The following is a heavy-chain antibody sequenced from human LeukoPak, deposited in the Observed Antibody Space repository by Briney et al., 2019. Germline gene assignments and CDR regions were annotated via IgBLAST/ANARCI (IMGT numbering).Heavy chain of an antibody. V-gene: IGHV4-4*02. D-gene: IGHD2-8*01. CDR1: GGSISSSNW. Sequence: SGTLSLTCAVSGGSISSSNWWSWVRQPPGKGLEWIGEIYHSGSTNYNPSLKSRVTISVDKSKNQFSLKLSSVTAADTAVYYCARVGAGYCTNGVCYTGSYFDYWGQGTLVTVSS. CDR3: ARVGAGYCTNGVCYTGSYFDY. J-gene: IGHJ4*02. CDR2: IYHSGST.